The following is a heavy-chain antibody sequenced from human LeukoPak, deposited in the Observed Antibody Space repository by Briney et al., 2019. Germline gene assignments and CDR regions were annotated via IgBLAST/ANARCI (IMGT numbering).Heavy chain of an antibody. Sequence: GGSLRLSCAASGFTFSSYAMHWVRQAPGKGLEWVAVISYDGSNKYYADSVKGRFTISRDNAKNTLYLQMNSLRAEDTAVYYCARGVGWQQPFDYWGQGTLVTVSS. CDR1: GFTFSSYA. J-gene: IGHJ4*02. V-gene: IGHV3-30-3*01. D-gene: IGHD6-13*01. CDR2: ISYDGSNK. CDR3: ARGVGWQQPFDY.